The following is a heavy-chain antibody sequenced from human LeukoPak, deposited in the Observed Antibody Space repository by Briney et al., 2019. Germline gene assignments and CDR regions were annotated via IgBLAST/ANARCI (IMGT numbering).Heavy chain of an antibody. Sequence: ASVKVSCKASGYTFTSYGISWVRQAPGQGLEWMGWISAYNGNTNYARKLQGRVTMTTDTSTSTAYMELRSLRSDDTAVYYCARETSRYYYYGIDVWGQGTTVTVSS. D-gene: IGHD2-2*01. CDR1: GYTFTSYG. CDR2: ISAYNGNT. J-gene: IGHJ6*02. V-gene: IGHV1-18*01. CDR3: ARETSRYYYYGIDV.